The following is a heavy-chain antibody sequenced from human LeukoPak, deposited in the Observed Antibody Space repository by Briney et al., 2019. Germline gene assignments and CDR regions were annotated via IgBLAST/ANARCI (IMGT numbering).Heavy chain of an antibody. V-gene: IGHV3-74*01. J-gene: IGHJ6*02. CDR2: MNTERSST. D-gene: IGHD5-12*01. CDR1: GITLSTYW. Sequence: GGSLRLTLLACGITLSTYWRHWVRQPPGKGLVWVSRMNTERSSTSYADSSKGRFDITRDNANNTLYLQMNSLRGADMAVYYCARVPGYIGYFYGMDVWGQGTTVTVSS. CDR3: ARVPGYIGYFYGMDV.